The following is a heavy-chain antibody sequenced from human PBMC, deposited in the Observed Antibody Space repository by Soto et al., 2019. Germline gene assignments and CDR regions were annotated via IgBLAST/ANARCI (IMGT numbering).Heavy chain of an antibody. J-gene: IGHJ4*02. CDR3: ASNPQLTITGYYFDY. CDR2: IIPIFGTA. V-gene: IGHV1-69*13. Sequence: SVKVSFKASGGTFSSYAISWVRQAPGQGLEWMGGIIPIFGTANYAQKFQGRVTITADESTSTAYMELSSLRSEDTAVYYCASNPQLTITGYYFDYWGQGTLVTVSS. D-gene: IGHD1-20*01. CDR1: GGTFSSYA.